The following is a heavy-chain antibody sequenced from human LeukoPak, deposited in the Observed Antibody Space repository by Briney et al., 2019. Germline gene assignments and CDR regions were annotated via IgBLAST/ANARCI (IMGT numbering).Heavy chain of an antibody. D-gene: IGHD3-10*01. CDR3: AKDSYGSGKPYYFDY. V-gene: IGHV3-23*01. J-gene: IGHJ4*02. Sequence: GGSLRLSCAASGFTFSSYAMSWVRQAPGKGLEWVSAISGSGGSTYYADSVKGRFTISRDNSKNTLYLQMNSLRAEDTAVYYCAKDSYGSGKPYYFDYWGQGTLVTVSS. CDR2: ISGSGGST. CDR1: GFTFSSYA.